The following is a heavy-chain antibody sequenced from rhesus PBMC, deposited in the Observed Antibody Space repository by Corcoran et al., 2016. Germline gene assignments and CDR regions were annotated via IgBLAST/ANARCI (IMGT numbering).Heavy chain of an antibody. Sequence: QVTLKESGPALVKPTQTLTLTCTFSGFSISTSGPGVGWTRLPPGKALEWLARIFWNDSKYYSTSLKSRLTISKDTSKNQVVLTMTNMDPVDTATYYCARALRGYSGYSSGTFGYWGQGVLVTVSS. CDR3: ARALRGYSGYSSGTFGY. V-gene: IGHV2-95*01. D-gene: IGHD5-30*01. CDR1: GFSISTSGPG. J-gene: IGHJ4*01. CDR2: IFWNDSK.